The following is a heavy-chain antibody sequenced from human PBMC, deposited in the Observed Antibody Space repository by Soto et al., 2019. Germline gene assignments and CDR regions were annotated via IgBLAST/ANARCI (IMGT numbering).Heavy chain of an antibody. V-gene: IGHV1-2*02. J-gene: IGHJ5*02. CDR2: VNPNTGLT. Sequence: QVQLVQSGSEVRKPGASVKVSCQASGYTFTALYMNWVRQAPGQALEWMGWVNPNTGLTKYAQKFQGRVIMTRDTSINTAYMELRGLTSDDTAVYYCTTMRLDPWGQGTLVTVSS. CDR1: GYTFTALY. D-gene: IGHD3-22*01. CDR3: TTMRLDP.